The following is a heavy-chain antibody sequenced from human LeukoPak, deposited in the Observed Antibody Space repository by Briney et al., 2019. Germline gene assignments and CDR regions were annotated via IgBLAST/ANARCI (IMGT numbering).Heavy chain of an antibody. D-gene: IGHD3-22*01. CDR1: GFSLRTSGVG. CDR2: IYWDDDK. Sequence: SGPTLMNPTQTLTLTCTFSGFSLRTSGVGVGWIRQSPVKALEWLVLIYWDDDKRFSPFLESRLNITKDTSKNQVVLTMTNMDPVDTATYYCAHLVQDYHSDYSGPRFDCWGQGTLVTVSS. J-gene: IGHJ4*02. CDR3: AHLVQDYHSDYSGPRFDC. V-gene: IGHV2-5*02.